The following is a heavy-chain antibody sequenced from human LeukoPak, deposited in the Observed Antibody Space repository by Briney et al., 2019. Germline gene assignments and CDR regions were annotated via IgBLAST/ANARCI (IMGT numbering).Heavy chain of an antibody. V-gene: IGHV4-34*01. CDR2: INHSGNT. CDR3: ARCSGGSCLNFDY. D-gene: IGHD2-15*01. Sequence: PSETLSLTCAVYGGSFSGYYWSWIRQPPGKGLEWIGEINHSGNTNYNPSLKSRVTISVDTSKNQFSLKLSSVTAADTAVYYCARCSGGSCLNFDYWGQGTLVTVSS. J-gene: IGHJ4*02. CDR1: GGSFSGYY.